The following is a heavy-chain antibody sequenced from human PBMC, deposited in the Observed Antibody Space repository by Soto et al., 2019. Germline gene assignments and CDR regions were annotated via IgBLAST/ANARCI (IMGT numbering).Heavy chain of an antibody. CDR3: AREGAAGTDTYYFDC. CDR1: GFTFSRYT. Sequence: DVQMVESGGGLVKPGGSLRLSCAASGFTFSRYTMNWVRQAPGKGLEWVSSISSSGSYIYYADSVMGRLTISRDNAKNSLYLQMNGLRAEDTAVYYCAREGAAGTDTYYFDCWGQGTLLTVSS. V-gene: IGHV3-21*01. J-gene: IGHJ4*02. D-gene: IGHD6-13*01. CDR2: ISSSGSYI.